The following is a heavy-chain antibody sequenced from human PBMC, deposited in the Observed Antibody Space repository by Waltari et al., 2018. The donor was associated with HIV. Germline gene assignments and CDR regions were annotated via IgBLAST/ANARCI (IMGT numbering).Heavy chain of an antibody. D-gene: IGHD6-19*01. J-gene: IGHJ4*02. CDR3: VTAAIYSRGCFDY. V-gene: IGHV1-8*01. CDR1: GYTFTSYD. CDR2: MKPNRGDT. Sequence: QVQLVQSGAEVKKPGASVKVSCKASGYTFTSYDINWVRPATGQGLEWMGWMKPNRGDTGYAQKFQGKITMTSNTSISTVYMELSSLTSEETAVYYCVTAAIYSRGCFDYWGQGTLVTVSS.